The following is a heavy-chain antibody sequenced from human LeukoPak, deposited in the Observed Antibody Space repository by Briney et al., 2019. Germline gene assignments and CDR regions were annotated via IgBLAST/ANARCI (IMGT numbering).Heavy chain of an antibody. Sequence: SETLSLTCTVSGGSSSGYYWSWIRQPPGKGLEWIGEINHSGSTNYNPSLKSRVTISVDTSKNQFSLKLSSVTAADTAVYYCARGRWYGTKNYFDYWGQGTLVTVSS. CDR2: INHSGST. CDR3: ARGRWYGTKNYFDY. CDR1: GGSSSGYY. J-gene: IGHJ4*02. V-gene: IGHV4-34*01. D-gene: IGHD6-13*01.